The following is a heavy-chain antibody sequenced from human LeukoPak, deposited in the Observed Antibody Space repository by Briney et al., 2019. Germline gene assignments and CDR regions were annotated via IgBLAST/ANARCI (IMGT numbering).Heavy chain of an antibody. Sequence: GGSLRLSCSASGFTFSSYGIGWVRPAPGEGLEVGSAIIGRGGSTYYADSVKGRFTISRDNSKNARYSQMKVRRREDTSVYDVATLDHDRSGMGGYWGQGTLVTVSS. J-gene: IGHJ4*02. D-gene: IGHD3-22*01. CDR2: IIGRGGST. CDR3: ATLDHDRSGMGGY. CDR1: GFTFSSYG. V-gene: IGHV3-23*01.